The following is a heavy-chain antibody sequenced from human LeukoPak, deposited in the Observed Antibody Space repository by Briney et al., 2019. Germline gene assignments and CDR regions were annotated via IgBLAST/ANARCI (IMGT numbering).Heavy chain of an antibody. Sequence: SETLSLTCTVSGGSISNYYRSWIRQPAGKGLEWIGRIYTSGSTNYNPSLRSRVTMSVDTSKNQFSLKLSSVTAADTAVYYCARETIFGVEFDYWGQGTLVTVSS. CDR3: ARETIFGVEFDY. D-gene: IGHD3-3*01. CDR1: GGSISNYY. V-gene: IGHV4-4*07. CDR2: IYTSGST. J-gene: IGHJ4*02.